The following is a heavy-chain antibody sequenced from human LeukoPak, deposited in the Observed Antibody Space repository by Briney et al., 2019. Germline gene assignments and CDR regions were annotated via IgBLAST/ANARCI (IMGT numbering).Heavy chain of an antibody. J-gene: IGHJ3*02. CDR3: AREEQLWLKAFDI. D-gene: IGHD5-18*01. Sequence: PGGSLRLSCAASGFTFSSYWMHWVRHAQGKGLVLVSRINSDGSSTTYADSVKGRFTISRDNAKNTLYLQMNSLRAEDTAVYYCAREEQLWLKAFDIWGQGTMVTVSS. V-gene: IGHV3-74*01. CDR1: GFTFSSYW. CDR2: INSDGSST.